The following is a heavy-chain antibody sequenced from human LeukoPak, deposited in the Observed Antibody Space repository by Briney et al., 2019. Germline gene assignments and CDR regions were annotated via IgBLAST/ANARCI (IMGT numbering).Heavy chain of an antibody. CDR2: IYSTGTT. Sequence: GGSLRLSCAASGFTVSSNHMSWVRQAPGKGLEWVSVIYSTGTTYYADSVKGRFTISRDSSKSTVYFQMNSLSAEDTAVYYCARVWELSFDNWGQGTLVTVSS. D-gene: IGHD1-26*01. J-gene: IGHJ4*02. CDR1: GFTVSSNH. V-gene: IGHV3-53*01. CDR3: ARVWELSFDN.